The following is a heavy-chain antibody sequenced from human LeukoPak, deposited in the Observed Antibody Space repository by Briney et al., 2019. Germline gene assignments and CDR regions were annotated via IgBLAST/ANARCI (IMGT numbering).Heavy chain of an antibody. CDR2: INPSGGST. CDR3: ARVARRYYFQH. V-gene: IGHV1-46*01. Sequence: ASVKVSCKAPGYTFTSYYMHWVRQAPGQGLEWMGIINPSGGSTSYAQKFQGGVTMTRDTSTSTVYMELSSLRSEDTAVYYCARVARRYYFQHWGQGTLVTVSS. CDR1: GYTFTSYY. J-gene: IGHJ1*01. D-gene: IGHD1-14*01.